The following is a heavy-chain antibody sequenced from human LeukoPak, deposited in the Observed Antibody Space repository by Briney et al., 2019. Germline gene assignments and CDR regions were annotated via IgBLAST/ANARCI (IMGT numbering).Heavy chain of an antibody. V-gene: IGHV1-18*01. J-gene: IGHJ3*02. CDR2: ISVHNGNT. CDR3: ARDRRDILTGPQSSDAFDI. Sequence: GASVKVSCKASGYTFTSYGISWVRQAPGQGLEWMGWISVHNGNTNYAQKLQGRVTLTTDTSTSTAYMELRSLRSDDTAVYYCARDRRDILTGPQSSDAFDIWGQGTMVTVSS. CDR1: GYTFTSYG. D-gene: IGHD3-9*01.